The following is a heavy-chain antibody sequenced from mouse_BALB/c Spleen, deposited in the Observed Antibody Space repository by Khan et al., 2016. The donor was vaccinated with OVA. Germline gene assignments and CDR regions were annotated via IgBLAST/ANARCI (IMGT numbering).Heavy chain of an antibody. CDR3: ARESIYYGSAMDS. CDR1: GYTFTDYN. D-gene: IGHD2-1*01. Sequence: GQRKQSGPELVKPGASVKISCKASGYTFTDYNMHWVKQSHGKSLEGIGYIYPYNGGTGYNQKFKSKATLTVENSSSTAYMELRSLTSEDSAVYSCARESIYYGSAMDSWSQGPSFTVSS. V-gene: IGHV1S29*02. CDR2: IYPYNGGT. J-gene: IGHJ4*01.